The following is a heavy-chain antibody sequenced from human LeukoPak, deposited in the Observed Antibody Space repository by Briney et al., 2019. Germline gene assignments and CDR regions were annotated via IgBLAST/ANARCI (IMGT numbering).Heavy chain of an antibody. V-gene: IGHV3-30*18. Sequence: GGSLRLSCAASGFTFSSYGMHWVRQAPGKGLEWVAVISYDGSNKYYADSVKGRFTISRDNSKNTLYLQMNSLRAEDTAVYYCAKDRDGPAAPVDYYYYGMDVWGQGTTVTVSS. CDR1: GFTFSSYG. CDR2: ISYDGSNK. J-gene: IGHJ6*02. CDR3: AKDRDGPAAPVDYYYYGMDV. D-gene: IGHD2-2*01.